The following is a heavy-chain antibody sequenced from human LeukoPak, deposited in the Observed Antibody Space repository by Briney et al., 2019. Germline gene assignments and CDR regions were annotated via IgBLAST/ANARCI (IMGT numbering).Heavy chain of an antibody. J-gene: IGHJ3*02. CDR2: TNPNSGGT. D-gene: IGHD3-3*01. Sequence: ASVKVSCKASGYTFTGYYMHWVRQAPGQGLEWMGWTNPNSGGTNYVQKFQGRVTMTRDTSISTAYMELSSLRSDDTAVYYCARHTTIFGVAIIDIWGQGTMVTVSS. CDR3: ARHTTIFGVAIIDI. V-gene: IGHV1-2*02. CDR1: GYTFTGYY.